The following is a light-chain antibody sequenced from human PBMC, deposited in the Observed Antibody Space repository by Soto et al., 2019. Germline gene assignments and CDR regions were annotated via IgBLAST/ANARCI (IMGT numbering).Light chain of an antibody. CDR3: QQRKNWQVT. J-gene: IGKJ5*01. V-gene: IGKV3-11*01. Sequence: EVLMTRSPSTLSVSPGKRATVSCMACQSVGSHVAWYHQKPGLAPRLLIYDASNRATGIPARFSGSGSGTDFTLTISSLEPEDCAVYYCQQRKNWQVTFGQGTRLEIK. CDR2: DAS. CDR1: QSVGSH.